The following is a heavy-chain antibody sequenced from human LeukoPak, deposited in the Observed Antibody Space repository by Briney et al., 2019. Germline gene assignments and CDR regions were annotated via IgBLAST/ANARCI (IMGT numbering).Heavy chain of an antibody. V-gene: IGHV3-11*01. D-gene: IGHD3-10*01. CDR1: GFSFSDYY. CDR2: ISSSGSTT. Sequence: GGSLRLPCAASGFSFSDYYMSWIRQAPGKGLEWVSYISSSGSTTYYADSVKGRFTISRDNSKNTLYLQMNSLRAEDTAVYYCAKGPRLYGGSGSYYVYWGQGTLVTVSS. J-gene: IGHJ4*02. CDR3: AKGPRLYGGSGSYYVY.